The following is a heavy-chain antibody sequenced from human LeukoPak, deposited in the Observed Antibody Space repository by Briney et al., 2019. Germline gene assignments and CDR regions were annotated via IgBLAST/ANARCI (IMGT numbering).Heavy chain of an antibody. CDR1: GWTFSSYS. V-gene: IGHV3-21*01. Sequence: GGSLRLSCAASGWTFSSYSMNWVRQAPGKGLEWVSSISSSSSYIYYADSVKGRFTISRDNAKNSLYLQMNRLRAEDTAIYYCARLGNGNIDYWGQGTLVTVSS. D-gene: IGHD4-23*01. J-gene: IGHJ4*02. CDR2: ISSSSSYI. CDR3: ARLGNGNIDY.